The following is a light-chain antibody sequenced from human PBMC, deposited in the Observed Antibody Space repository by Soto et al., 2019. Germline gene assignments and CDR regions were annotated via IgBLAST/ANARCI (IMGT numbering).Light chain of an antibody. J-gene: IGKJ1*01. V-gene: IGKV3-20*01. CDR1: QSVGSRY. CDR2: DAS. Sequence: EIVLTQSPGTLSFSPGERATLSCGASQSVGSRYLAWYQQKPGQAPRLLIYDASTRATGIPDRFSGSGSGADFTLAISRLDPEDSAVYYCQQYGSSLWTFGQGTKVEI. CDR3: QQYGSSLWT.